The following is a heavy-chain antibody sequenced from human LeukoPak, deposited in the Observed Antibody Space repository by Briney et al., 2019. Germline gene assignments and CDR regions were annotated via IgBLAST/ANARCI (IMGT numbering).Heavy chain of an antibody. CDR3: ARADSYSSGWYGGLDY. D-gene: IGHD6-19*01. CDR2: IYYSGST. V-gene: IGHV4-59*01. J-gene: IGHJ4*02. CDR1: GGSISSYY. Sequence: SETPSLTCTVSGGSISSYYWSWIRQPPGKGLEWIGYIYYSGSTNYNPSLKSRVTISVDTSKNQFSLKLSSVTAADTAVYYCARADSYSSGWYGGLDYWGQGTLVTVSS.